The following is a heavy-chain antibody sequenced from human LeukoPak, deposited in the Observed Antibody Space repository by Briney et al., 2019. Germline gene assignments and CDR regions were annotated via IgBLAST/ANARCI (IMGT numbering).Heavy chain of an antibody. V-gene: IGHV1-2*04. Sequence: ASVKVSCKASGYTFTGYYMHWVRQAPGQGLEWMGWINPNSGGTNYAQKFQGWVTMTRDTSISTAYMELSRLRSDDTAVYYCARSRPDHDYDILTGYYDAFDIWGQGTMVTVSS. CDR3: ARSRPDHDYDILTGYYDAFDI. J-gene: IGHJ3*02. CDR2: INPNSGGT. CDR1: GYTFTGYY. D-gene: IGHD3-9*01.